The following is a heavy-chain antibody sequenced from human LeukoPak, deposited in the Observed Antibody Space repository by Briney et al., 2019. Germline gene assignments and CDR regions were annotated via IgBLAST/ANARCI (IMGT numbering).Heavy chain of an antibody. CDR1: GFTFSSYW. CDR2: INMDGSTS. D-gene: IGHD5-24*01. J-gene: IGHJ4*02. CDR3: ARASALATPPFAY. Sequence: GGSLRLSCAASGFTFSSYWMHWVRQAPGKGLVWVSRINMDGSTSNYADSVKGRFTISRDNAKNAVYLQMNSLRVEDTAVYYCARASALATPPFAYWGQGTLVTVSS. V-gene: IGHV3-74*01.